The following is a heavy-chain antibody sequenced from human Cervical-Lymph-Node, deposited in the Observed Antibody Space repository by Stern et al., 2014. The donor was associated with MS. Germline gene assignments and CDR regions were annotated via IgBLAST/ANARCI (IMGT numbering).Heavy chain of an antibody. CDR2: IYSSNNV. Sequence: EVQLVESGGGLVQPGGSLRLFCTASGVSVSASYMTWVRQAPGKGLEWVALIYSSNNVNYGDSVKGRFTIARDRSKNTVHLQMNSLRVEDTGVYYCTIEMAARRFDPWGQGTLVAVSS. D-gene: IGHD6-6*01. CDR1: GVSVSASY. J-gene: IGHJ5*02. V-gene: IGHV3-66*01. CDR3: TIEMAARRFDP.